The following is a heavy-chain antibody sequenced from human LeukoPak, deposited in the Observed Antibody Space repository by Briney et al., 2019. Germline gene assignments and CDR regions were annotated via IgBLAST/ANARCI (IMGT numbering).Heavy chain of an antibody. CDR2: ISSSMGAI. CDR1: GVTFSIYS. CDR3: ARGDYGDFGYFDY. J-gene: IGHJ4*02. V-gene: IGHV3-48*01. D-gene: IGHD4-17*01. Sequence: VGSLRLSCAASGVTFSIYSMNGVRRAPGKGLECVSYISSSMGAIYYADSVKGRFTISRDNAKNSLYLQMNSLRAEDTAVYYCARGDYGDFGYFDYWGQGTLVTVSS.